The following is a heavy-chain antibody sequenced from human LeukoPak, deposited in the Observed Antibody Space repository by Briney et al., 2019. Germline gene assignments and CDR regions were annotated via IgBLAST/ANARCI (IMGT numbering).Heavy chain of an antibody. CDR2: ISTSSSYI. Sequence: GGSLRLSCAASGFTFSSYSMNWVRQAPGKGLEWVSSISTSSSYIHYADSVKGRFTISRDNAKKSLYLQMNSLRAEDTAVYYCARDQYYYDSSGYSYWGQGTLVTVSS. V-gene: IGHV3-21*04. D-gene: IGHD3-22*01. CDR3: ARDQYYYDSSGYSY. CDR1: GFTFSSYS. J-gene: IGHJ4*02.